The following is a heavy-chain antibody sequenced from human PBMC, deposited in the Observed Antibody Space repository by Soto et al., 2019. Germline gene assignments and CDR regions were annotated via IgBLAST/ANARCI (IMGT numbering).Heavy chain of an antibody. V-gene: IGHV4-59*04. D-gene: IGHD2-21*01. J-gene: IGHJ6*02. Sequence: SETLSLTCTVSGRSISSYYWSWIRQPPGKGLEWIGDIYYSGSTYYNPSLKSRVTISVATSKNQFSLKLSSVTAADTAVYYCARLIRKHIYYYYYGMDVWGQGTTVTVSS. CDR2: IYYSGST. CDR3: ARLIRKHIYYYYYGMDV. CDR1: GRSISSYY.